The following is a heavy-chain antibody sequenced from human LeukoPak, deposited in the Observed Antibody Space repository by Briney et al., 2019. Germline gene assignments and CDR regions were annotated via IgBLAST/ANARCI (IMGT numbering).Heavy chain of an antibody. D-gene: IGHD2-2*01. CDR1: GYTFASNG. Sequence: ASVKVSCKASGYTFASNGISWLRQAPGQGLEWMGWIGAYNGHTKYAQKVQDRVTMTTDASTSTAYMELRSLRSDDTAVYYCARDLLGGSTNFDHWGQGTLVTVSS. V-gene: IGHV1-18*01. J-gene: IGHJ4*02. CDR2: IGAYNGHT. CDR3: ARDLLGGSTNFDH.